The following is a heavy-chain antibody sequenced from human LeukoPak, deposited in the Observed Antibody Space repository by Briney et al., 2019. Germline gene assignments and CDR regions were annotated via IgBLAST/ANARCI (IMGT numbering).Heavy chain of an antibody. D-gene: IGHD2-2*01. J-gene: IGHJ4*02. CDR1: GLPISSDYY. CDR3: AREPAGRGAMDY. V-gene: IGHV4-38-2*01. CDR2: ISHSGST. Sequence: SETLSLTCAVSGLPISSDYYWHWIRQPPGKGLEWIGTISHSGSTYYYPSLKSRLTISIDTSKNQFSLKLSSLTAADTAEYFCAREPAGRGAMDYWGQGTLVTVSS.